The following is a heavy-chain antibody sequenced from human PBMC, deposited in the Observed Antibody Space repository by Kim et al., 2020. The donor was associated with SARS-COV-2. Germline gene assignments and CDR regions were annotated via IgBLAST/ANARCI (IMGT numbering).Heavy chain of an antibody. CDR3: ARVWGGYCSGGSCSTDY. CDR2: IYSGGST. V-gene: IGHV3-53*01. Sequence: GGSLRLSCAASGFIVSSSYMSWVRQAPGKGLEWVSIIYSGGSTYYADSVKGRFTISRDNSKSTLYLQMNSLRAEDTAVYYCARVWGGYCSGGSCSTDYWGQGTLVTVSS. D-gene: IGHD2-15*01. CDR1: GFIVSSSY. J-gene: IGHJ4*02.